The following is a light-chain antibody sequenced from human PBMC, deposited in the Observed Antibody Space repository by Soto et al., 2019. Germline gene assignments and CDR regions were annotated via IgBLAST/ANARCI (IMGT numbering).Light chain of an antibody. CDR2: AAS. V-gene: IGKV1-39*01. J-gene: IGKJ5*01. Sequence: IQVTESPASRCASVWDRVTMTGRASQSISTYLNWYQQKPGKAPKLLIYAASTLQSGVPSRFSGSGSGTDFTLTISCVRPDDFATYPFYQSKNYIAFGQGTRLEIK. CDR1: QSISTY. CDR3: YQSKNYIA.